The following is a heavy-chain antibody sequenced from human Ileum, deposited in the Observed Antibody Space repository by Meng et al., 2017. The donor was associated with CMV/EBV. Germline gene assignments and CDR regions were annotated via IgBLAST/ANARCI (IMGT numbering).Heavy chain of an antibody. V-gene: IGHV4-39*07. CDR3: TTRGLGFDSSLFDF. CDR1: GGSINSNNYF. J-gene: IGHJ4*02. CDR2: IHYNEKT. Sequence: QLQLQESGTGLVKPSETLSPTCTVSGGSINSNNYFWGWIRQAPGKGPEWIGSIHYNEKTYYNPPFKSRVTISVDTSNKQVSLNLNSVTAADTAVYYCTTRGLGFDSSLFDFWGQGTLVTVSS. D-gene: IGHD3-22*01.